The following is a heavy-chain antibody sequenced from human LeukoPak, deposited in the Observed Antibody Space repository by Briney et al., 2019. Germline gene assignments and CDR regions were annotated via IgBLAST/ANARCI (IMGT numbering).Heavy chain of an antibody. V-gene: IGHV3-21*01. D-gene: IGHD5-24*01. CDR1: GFTFRSYS. CDR2: ISSSSSYI. CDR3: ASRRDGYNL. Sequence: GGSLRLFCAASGFTFRSYSMNWVRQAPGEGLEWVSSISSSSSYIYYADSVKGRFTISRDDAKNSLYLQMNSLRAEDTAVYYCASRRDGYNLWGQGTLVTVSS. J-gene: IGHJ4*02.